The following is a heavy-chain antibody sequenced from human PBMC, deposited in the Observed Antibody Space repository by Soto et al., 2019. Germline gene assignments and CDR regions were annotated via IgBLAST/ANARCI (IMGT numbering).Heavy chain of an antibody. D-gene: IGHD3-3*01. J-gene: IGHJ5*02. V-gene: IGHV2-5*02. CDR1: GFSLSTSGVG. CDR3: AHSASDFWSGPYRWFDP. Sequence: QITLKESGPTLVKPTQTLTLTCTFSGFSLSTSGVGVGWIRQPPGKALEWLALIYWDDDKRYSPSLKSRLTITKDTSKNQVVLTMTNMDPVDTAKYYCAHSASDFWSGPYRWFDPWGQGTLVTVSS. CDR2: IYWDDDK.